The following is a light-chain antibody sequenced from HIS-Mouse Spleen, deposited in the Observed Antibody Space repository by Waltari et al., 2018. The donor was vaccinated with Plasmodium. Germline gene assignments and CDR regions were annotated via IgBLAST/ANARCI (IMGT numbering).Light chain of an antibody. CDR2: RTN. J-gene: IGLJ3*02. CDR1: SGSVSTSYY. V-gene: IGLV8-61*01. CDR3: VLYMGSGISKV. Sequence: QTVVTQEPSFSVSPGGTVKLTCGLSSGSVSTSYYPTCYHQTPCQAPPTHLSRTNARASGVPVRFSGSILGNKAALTITGAQADDESDYYCVLYMGSGISKVFGGGTKLTVL.